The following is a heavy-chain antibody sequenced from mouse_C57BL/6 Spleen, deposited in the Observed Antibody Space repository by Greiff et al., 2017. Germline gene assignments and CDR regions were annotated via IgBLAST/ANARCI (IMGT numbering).Heavy chain of an antibody. V-gene: IGHV1-63*01. CDR2: IYPGGGYT. CDR1: GYTFTNYW. J-gene: IGHJ2*01. D-gene: IGHD2-4*01. CDR3: ARKGLQYIDY. Sequence: QVQLQQSGAELVRPGTSVKMSCKASGYTFTNYWIGWAKQRPGHGLEWIGDIYPGGGYTNYNEKFKGKATLTADKSSSTAYMQFSSLTSEDSAIYYCARKGLQYIDYWGQGTTLTVSS.